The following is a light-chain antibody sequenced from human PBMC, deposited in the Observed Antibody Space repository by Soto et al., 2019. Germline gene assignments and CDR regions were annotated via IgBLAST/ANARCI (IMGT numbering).Light chain of an antibody. CDR1: QDINNY. CDR3: QQYDNLSYT. Sequence: QMTQSPSSLSASVGDRVTITCQASQDINNYLNWYQQKPGKAPKLLIYDASSLETGVPSRFSGSGSGTDFTFTISSLQPEDIATYYCQQYDNLSYTFGQGTKLEI. CDR2: DAS. J-gene: IGKJ2*01. V-gene: IGKV1-33*01.